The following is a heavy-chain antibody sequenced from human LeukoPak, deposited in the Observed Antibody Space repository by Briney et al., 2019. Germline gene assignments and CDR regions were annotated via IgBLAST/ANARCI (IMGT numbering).Heavy chain of an antibody. CDR1: GFTFSSYG. CDR3: AREVSDFWSGYYLDY. J-gene: IGHJ4*02. D-gene: IGHD3-3*01. CDR2: IWYDGSNK. Sequence: GGSLRLSCAASGFTFSSYGMHWVRQAPGKGLEWVAVIWYDGSNKYYADSVKGRFTISRDNSKNMLYLQMNSLRAEDTAVYYCAREVSDFWSGYYLDYWGQGTLVTVSS. V-gene: IGHV3-33*01.